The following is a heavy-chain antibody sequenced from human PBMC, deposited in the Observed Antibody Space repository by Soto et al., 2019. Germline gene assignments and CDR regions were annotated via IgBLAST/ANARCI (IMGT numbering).Heavy chain of an antibody. V-gene: IGHV3-33*01. J-gene: IGHJ4*02. CDR1: GFTFSIYG. CDR2: IWLDGSKT. D-gene: IGHD4-17*01. CDR3: ARGGYGDQRLPDY. Sequence: QVQLVESGGGVVQPGRSLRLSCAAFGFTFSIYGMHWVRQASGKGLEWVAIIWLDGSKTFYADSVKGRFTISRDNDKNTLYLQMNSLRAEDTAVYYCARGGYGDQRLPDYWGQGTLVTVTP.